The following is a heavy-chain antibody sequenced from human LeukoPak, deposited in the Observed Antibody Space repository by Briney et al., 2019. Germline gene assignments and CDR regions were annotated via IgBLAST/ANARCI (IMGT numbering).Heavy chain of an antibody. D-gene: IGHD3-22*01. CDR2: ISSSGSTIYCV. CDR3: ARERGDSSGSHFDY. Sequence: GGSLRLSCAASGFTFSDYYMSWIRQAPGKGLEWVSYISSSGSTIYCVYYADSVKGRFTISRDNAKNSLYLQMNSLRAEDTAVYYCARERGDSSGSHFDYWGQGTLVTVSS. CDR1: GFTFSDYY. V-gene: IGHV3-11*04. J-gene: IGHJ4*02.